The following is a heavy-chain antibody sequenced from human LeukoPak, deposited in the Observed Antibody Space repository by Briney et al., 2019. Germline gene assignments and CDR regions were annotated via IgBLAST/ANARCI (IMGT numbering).Heavy chain of an antibody. J-gene: IGHJ4*02. CDR1: GGSISTSSHY. CDR2: GYYSGST. D-gene: IGHD1/OR15-1a*01. CDR3: ARRTGTAGGNHFDY. V-gene: IGHV4-39*01. Sequence: PSEALSLTCTVSGGSISTSSHYWGWIRQPPGKGLEWIGSGYYSGSTHYSPSLKSRVTISVDTSKNQFSLNLSSMTAADTAVYYCARRTGTAGGNHFDYWGQGTLVTVSS.